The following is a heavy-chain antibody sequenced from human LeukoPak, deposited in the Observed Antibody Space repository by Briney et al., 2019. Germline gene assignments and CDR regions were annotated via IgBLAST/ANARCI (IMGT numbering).Heavy chain of an antibody. J-gene: IGHJ2*01. V-gene: IGHV4-4*07. Sequence: SDTLSLTCSVSGASISLYYWSWVRQPAGKQPEWIGRVHATGTTNYNPSFRSRVSLSVGTFKKQFSLKLKSVTAADTAVYFCARVLGSSGYAGDWRFDLWGRCTLVTVAS. CDR1: GASISLYY. CDR2: VHATGTT. D-gene: IGHD3-22*01. CDR3: ARVLGSSGYAGDWRFDL.